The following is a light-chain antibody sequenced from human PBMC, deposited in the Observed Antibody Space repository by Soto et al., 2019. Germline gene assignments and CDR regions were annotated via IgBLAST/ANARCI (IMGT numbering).Light chain of an antibody. CDR2: DAS. CDR1: QSISSW. J-gene: IGKJ1*01. V-gene: IGKV1-5*01. Sequence: DIQMTPSPSTLSASVGDRVTITCRASQSISSWLAWYQQKPGKAPKLLIYDASSLESGVPSRFSGSGSGTEFTLTISSLQPDDFATYYCQQDNSYGWTFGQGTKVEIK. CDR3: QQDNSYGWT.